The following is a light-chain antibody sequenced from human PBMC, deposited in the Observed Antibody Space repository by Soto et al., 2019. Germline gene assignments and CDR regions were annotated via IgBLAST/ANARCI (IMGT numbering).Light chain of an antibody. Sequence: EVVLTQSPATLSVSPGERATLSCRASQSVGTNLSLCQQRPCHXXXLXXXGSXXXAXRXXXSFSGSGAGTEFTLTISSLQSEDFAVYYCHQYNNWRTFGQGTRLEIK. CDR2: GSX. J-gene: IGKJ5*01. CDR1: QSVGTN. CDR3: HQYNNWRT. V-gene: IGKV3-15*01.